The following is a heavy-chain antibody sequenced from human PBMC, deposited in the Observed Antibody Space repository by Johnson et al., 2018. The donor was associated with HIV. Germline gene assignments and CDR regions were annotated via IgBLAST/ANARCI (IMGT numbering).Heavy chain of an antibody. CDR2: IYSGGST. CDR3: ARDRAWGDNVVVAAYGAFDI. V-gene: IGHV3-66*02. D-gene: IGHD2-15*01. Sequence: VQLVESGGGLVQPGGSLRLSCAASGFTVSSNYMSWVRQAPGKGLEWVSVIYSGGSTYYADSVQGRFTISRDNSKNTLYLKMNSLRAEDTAVYYCARDRAWGDNVVVAAYGAFDIWGQGTMVTVSS. J-gene: IGHJ3*02. CDR1: GFTVSSNY.